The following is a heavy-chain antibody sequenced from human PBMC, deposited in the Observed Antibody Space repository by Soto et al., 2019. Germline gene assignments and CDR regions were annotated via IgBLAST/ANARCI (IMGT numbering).Heavy chain of an antibody. CDR2: ISTTSTST. D-gene: IGHD6-13*01. V-gene: IGHV3-11*05. CDR3: ARRGQQQLTA. J-gene: IGHJ5*02. Sequence: MQLVESGGGLVKPGGSLRLSCEASGFTFSDYHMTWIRQAPGKGLEWVSYISTTSTSTNYADSVKGRFTISRDNAKKSLYLQMNSLRAEDTTVYYCARRGQQQLTAWGQGTLVTVSS. CDR1: GFTFSDYH.